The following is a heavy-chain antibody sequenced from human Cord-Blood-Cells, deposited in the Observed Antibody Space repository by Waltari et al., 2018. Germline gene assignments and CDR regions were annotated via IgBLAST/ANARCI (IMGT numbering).Heavy chain of an antibody. CDR2: IIPILGIA. V-gene: IGHV1-69*09. CDR1: GGTFSSYA. D-gene: IGHD4-17*01. CDR3: ARVDYGYPNNFDY. J-gene: IGHJ4*02. Sequence: QVQLVQSGAEVKKPGSSVKVSCKASGGTFSSYAISWVRQAPGQGLEWMGRIIPILGIANYAKRFQGRVTITADKSTSTAYMELSSLRSEDTAVYYCARVDYGYPNNFDYWGQGTLVTVSS.